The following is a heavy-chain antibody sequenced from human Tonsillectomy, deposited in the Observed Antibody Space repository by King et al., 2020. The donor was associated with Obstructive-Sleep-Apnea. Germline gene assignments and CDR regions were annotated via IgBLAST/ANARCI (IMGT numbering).Heavy chain of an antibody. Sequence: VQLVESGGGLVQPGGSLRLSCAASGFTFSSYAMSWVRQAPGNGLEWVSAISGSVGSTYYADSVKGRFTISRDNSKNTLYLQMNSLRAEDTAVYYCARSPGIAGAAPLFFDYWGQGTLVTVSS. CDR2: ISGSVGST. D-gene: IGHD6-19*01. V-gene: IGHV3-23*04. CDR1: GFTFSSYA. J-gene: IGHJ4*02. CDR3: ARSPGIAGAAPLFFDY.